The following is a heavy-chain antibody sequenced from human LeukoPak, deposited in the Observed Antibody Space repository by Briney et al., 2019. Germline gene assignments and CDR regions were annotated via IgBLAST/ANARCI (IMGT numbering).Heavy chain of an antibody. CDR1: GDSISGFY. CDR3: ARGVVAAAGTVDC. Sequence: SETLSLTCTVSGDSISGFYWSWIRQPPGKGLEWIGYIYYSGSTNYNPSLKSRVTISVDTSKNQFSLKLTSVTAADTAVYYCARGVVAAAGTVDCWGQGTLVTVSS. J-gene: IGHJ4*02. V-gene: IGHV4-59*01. CDR2: IYYSGST. D-gene: IGHD6-13*01.